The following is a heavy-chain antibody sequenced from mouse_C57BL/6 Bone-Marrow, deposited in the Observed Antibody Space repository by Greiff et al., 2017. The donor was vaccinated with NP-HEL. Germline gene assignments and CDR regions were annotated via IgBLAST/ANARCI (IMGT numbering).Heavy chain of an antibody. CDR2: ISSGGSYT. Sequence: EVQVVESGGDLVKPGGSLKLSCAASGFTFSSYGMSWVRQTPDKRLEWVATISSGGSYTYYPDSVKGRFTISRDNAKNTLYLQMSSLKSEDTAMYYCARRGYYGSSYYAMDYWGQGTSVTVSS. V-gene: IGHV5-6*01. D-gene: IGHD1-1*01. CDR1: GFTFSSYG. CDR3: ARRGYYGSSYYAMDY. J-gene: IGHJ4*01.